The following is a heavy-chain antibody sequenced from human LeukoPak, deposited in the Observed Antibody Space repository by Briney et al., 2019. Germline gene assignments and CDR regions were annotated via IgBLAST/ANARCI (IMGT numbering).Heavy chain of an antibody. Sequence: GGSLRLSCAASGFIFSSYSMNWVRQAPGMGLEWVSSISSSSTYIYYADSLKGRFTISRDNAKNSLYLQMNGLRAEDTAVYFCARGRNRGLDVWGKGTTVTVSS. V-gene: IGHV3-21*01. CDR1: GFIFSSYS. CDR2: ISSSSTYI. D-gene: IGHD1/OR15-1a*01. J-gene: IGHJ6*04. CDR3: ARGRNRGLDV.